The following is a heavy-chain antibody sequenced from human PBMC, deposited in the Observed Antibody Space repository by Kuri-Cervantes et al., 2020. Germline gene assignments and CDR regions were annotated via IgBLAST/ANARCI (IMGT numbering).Heavy chain of an antibody. CDR2: IWYDGSNK. CDR3: ARAVVVAAPTDY. Sequence: LSLTCAASGFTFSSYGMHWVRQAPGKGLEWVAVIWYDGSNKYYADSVKGRFTISRDNSKNTLYLQMNSLRAEDTAVYYCARAVVVAAPTDYWGQGTLVTVSS. V-gene: IGHV3-33*08. CDR1: GFTFSSYG. J-gene: IGHJ4*02. D-gene: IGHD2-15*01.